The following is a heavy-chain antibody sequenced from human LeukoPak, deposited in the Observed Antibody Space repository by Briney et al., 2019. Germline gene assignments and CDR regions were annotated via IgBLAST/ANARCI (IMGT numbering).Heavy chain of an antibody. CDR1: GFTFSSYS. J-gene: IGHJ4*02. CDR2: ISNSSSTI. CDR3: ARDVGYYDSSGPDY. Sequence: GGSLRLSCAASGFTFSSYSMNWVRQAPGKGLEWVSYISNSSSTIYYADSVKGRFTISRDNAKHSVYLQMNSLRAEDTAVYYCARDVGYYDSSGPDYWGQGTLVTVSS. V-gene: IGHV3-48*04. D-gene: IGHD3-22*01.